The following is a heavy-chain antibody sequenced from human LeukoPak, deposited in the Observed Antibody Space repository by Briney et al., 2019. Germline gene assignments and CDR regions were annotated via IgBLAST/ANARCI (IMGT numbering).Heavy chain of an antibody. CDR3: ARYPLSYTGNWHYFFDY. V-gene: IGHV1-18*01. CDR2: ISASNGNT. Sequence: ASVKVSCKASGYSFTSYGITWVRQAPGQGLEWLGWISASNGNTNYAQKLQGRVTMTSDTSTSTAYMDLRSLTPDDTAFYYCARYPLSYTGNWHYFFDYWGQGTLLTVSS. CDR1: GYSFTSYG. J-gene: IGHJ4*02. D-gene: IGHD1-7*01.